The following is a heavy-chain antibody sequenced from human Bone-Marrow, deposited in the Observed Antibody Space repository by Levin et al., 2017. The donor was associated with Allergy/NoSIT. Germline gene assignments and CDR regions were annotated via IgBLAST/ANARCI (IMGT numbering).Heavy chain of an antibody. CDR3: AKDPAAAGVFDY. Sequence: RAGGSLRLSCAASGFTFSSYAMNWVRQAPGKGLEWVSSISGGGESTYYADSVKGRFTISRDNSKNTLFLQMNSLRAEDTAIYYCAKDPAAAGVFDYWGQGTLVTVSS. J-gene: IGHJ4*02. CDR2: ISGGGEST. V-gene: IGHV3-23*01. D-gene: IGHD6-13*01. CDR1: GFTFSSYA.